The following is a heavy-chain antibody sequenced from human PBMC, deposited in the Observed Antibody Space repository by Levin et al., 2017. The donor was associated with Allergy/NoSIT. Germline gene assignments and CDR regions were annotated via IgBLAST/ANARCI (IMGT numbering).Heavy chain of an antibody. CDR1: GFTFNNYA. D-gene: IGHD6-19*01. CDR2: IINSGVGT. V-gene: IGHV3-23*01. J-gene: IGHJ4*02. CDR3: AKDAIRGSDQPYYFDY. Sequence: QLGESLKISCAASGFTFNNYAMSWVRQAPGKGLEWVSAIINSGVGTYYADSVTGRFTISRDNSKNTMYLQMNSLRAEDTAVYFCAKDAIRGSDQPYYFDYWGQGTLVTASS.